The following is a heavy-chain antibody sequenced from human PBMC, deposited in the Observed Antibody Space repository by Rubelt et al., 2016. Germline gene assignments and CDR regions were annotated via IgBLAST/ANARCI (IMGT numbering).Heavy chain of an antibody. CDR3: ARRDGSRGYYSLLYGMDV. CDR2: IYDSGST. V-gene: IGHV4-39*01. CDR1: GGSISSSSYY. J-gene: IGHJ6*02. D-gene: IGHD3-22*01. Sequence: QLQLQESGPGLVKPSETLSLTCTVSGGSISSSSYYWGWIRQPPGKGLEWIGSIYDSGSTYYNPSLKSQVTSSAYTSKNQFSLKLSAWTAADTSVYYCARRDGSRGYYSLLYGMDVWGQGTTGTVSS.